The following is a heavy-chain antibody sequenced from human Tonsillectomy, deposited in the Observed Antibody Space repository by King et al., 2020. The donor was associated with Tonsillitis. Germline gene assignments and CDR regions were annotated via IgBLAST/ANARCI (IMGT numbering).Heavy chain of an antibody. D-gene: IGHD3-10*01. CDR2: ICYSVTT. V-gene: IGHV4-39*01. CDR1: GGSISSSRYY. Sequence: QLQESGPGLVKPSETLSLTCTVSGGSISSSRYYWGWIRQPPGKGLEWIGSICYSVTTYYNPSLKSRVTISVDTAKNQFSLKLHSVTAADTAVYYCAVGPAFLWFGELWHAFDSCGQGTMVTVSS. J-gene: IGHJ3*02. CDR3: AVGPAFLWFGELWHAFDS.